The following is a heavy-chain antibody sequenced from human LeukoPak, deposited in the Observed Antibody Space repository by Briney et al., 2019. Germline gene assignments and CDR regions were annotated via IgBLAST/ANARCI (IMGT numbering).Heavy chain of an antibody. Sequence: GGSLRLSCAASGFTFSNYAMSWVRQAPGKGLEWVSAITGSGGNTYYADSVKGRFTISRDNSKNTVFLQMNSLRAEDTAVYYCAKWGDYDVLTGYFVSDYWGQGTLVTVSS. V-gene: IGHV3-23*01. CDR3: AKWGDYDVLTGYFVSDY. CDR1: GFTFSNYA. J-gene: IGHJ4*02. CDR2: ITGSGGNT. D-gene: IGHD3-9*01.